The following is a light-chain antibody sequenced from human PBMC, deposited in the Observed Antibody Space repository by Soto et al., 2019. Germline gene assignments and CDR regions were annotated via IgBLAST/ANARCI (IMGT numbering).Light chain of an antibody. CDR1: SSDVGGYNY. CDR3: SSYTSSSIEYV. J-gene: IGLJ1*01. Sequence: QSVLTQPASVSGSPGQSITISCTGTSSDVGGYNYVSWYQQHPVKAPKLMIYEVSNRPSGVSNRFSGSKSGNTASLTISGLQAEDEADYYCSSYTSSSIEYVFGTRTKVTVL. V-gene: IGLV2-14*01. CDR2: EVS.